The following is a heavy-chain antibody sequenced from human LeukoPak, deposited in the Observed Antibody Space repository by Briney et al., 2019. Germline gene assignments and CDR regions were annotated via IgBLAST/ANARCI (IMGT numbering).Heavy chain of an antibody. D-gene: IGHD4/OR15-4a*01. V-gene: IGHV3-20*04. CDR1: GFTVSTKY. Sequence: GGSLRLSCAASGFTVSTKYMSWVRQAPGKGLEWVSGINWNGGSTGYADSVKGRFTISRDNAKNSLYLQMNSLRAEDTALYYCARDGGSLDDYGDYWGQGTLVTVSS. J-gene: IGHJ4*02. CDR3: ARDGGSLDDYGDY. CDR2: INWNGGST.